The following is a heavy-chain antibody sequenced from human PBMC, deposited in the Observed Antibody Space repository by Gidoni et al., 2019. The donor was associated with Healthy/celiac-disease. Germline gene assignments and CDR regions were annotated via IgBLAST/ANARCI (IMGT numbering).Heavy chain of an antibody. CDR1: GFSLSTARMG. CDR3: ARERIAARAGSSNWFDP. CDR2: IFSNDEK. D-gene: IGHD6-13*01. V-gene: IGHV2-26*01. J-gene: IGHJ5*02. Sequence: QVTLKESGPVLVKPTETLTLTCTVSGFSLSTARMGVSWIRQPPGKPLEWLAHIFSNDEKSYSTSLKSRLTISKDTSKSQVVLTMTNMDPVDTATYYCARERIAARAGSSNWFDPWGQGTLVTVSS.